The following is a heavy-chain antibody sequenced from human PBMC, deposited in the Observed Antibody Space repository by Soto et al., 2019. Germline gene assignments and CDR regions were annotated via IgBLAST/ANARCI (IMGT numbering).Heavy chain of an antibody. CDR2: IWYDGSNK. CDR3: ARDDIVVVTGAFDI. CDR1: GFTFSSYG. V-gene: IGHV3-33*01. D-gene: IGHD2-21*02. J-gene: IGHJ3*02. Sequence: GGSLRLSCAASGFTFSSYGMHWVRQAPGKGLEWVAVIWYDGSNKYYADSVKGRFTISRDNSKNTLYLQMNSLRAEDTAVYYCARDDIVVVTGAFDIWGQGTMVTV.